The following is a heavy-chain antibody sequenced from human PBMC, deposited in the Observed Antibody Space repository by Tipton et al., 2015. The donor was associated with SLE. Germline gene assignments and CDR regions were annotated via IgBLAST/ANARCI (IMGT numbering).Heavy chain of an antibody. Sequence: GLVKPSETLSLTCTVSGGSISSGDYYWSWIRQPPGKALEWIGYIYSSGSTNYNPSLKSRVTISVDTSKNQFSLKLSSVTAADTAIYYCARGGSKLWFGSLRFDPWGQGTLVTVSS. CDR3: ARGGSKLWFGSLRFDP. CDR2: IYSSGST. D-gene: IGHD3-10*01. V-gene: IGHV4-30-4*08. J-gene: IGHJ5*02. CDR1: GGSISSGDYY.